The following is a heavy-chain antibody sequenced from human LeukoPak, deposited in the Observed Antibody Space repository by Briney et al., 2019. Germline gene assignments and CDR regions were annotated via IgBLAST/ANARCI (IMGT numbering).Heavy chain of an antibody. CDR3: ATEGPPSSDWTLVHH. Sequence: GGSLRRSCAASGLTFSDHYMSWIRQAPGKGLEWVSYIGSDGSTIYYVDSVKGRFTISRDNAKNSLYLQMNSLRAEDTAVYYCATEGPPSSDWTLVHHWGQGTLVTVSS. J-gene: IGHJ1*01. D-gene: IGHD6-19*01. V-gene: IGHV3-11*01. CDR1: GLTFSDHY. CDR2: IGSDGSTI.